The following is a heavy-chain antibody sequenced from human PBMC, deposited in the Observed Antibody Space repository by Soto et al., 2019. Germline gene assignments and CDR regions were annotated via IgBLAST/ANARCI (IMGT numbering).Heavy chain of an antibody. V-gene: IGHV3-74*01. CDR3: TRDATYAMDV. Sequence: EVQLVESGGGLVQPGGSLRLSCAASGFTFSSYWMHWVRQPPGKGLVWVSRINSDGSSTTYADSVRGRFTISRDVAKNTLYLQMNSLRAEDTAVYYCTRDATYAMDVWGHGTTVTVSS. CDR1: GFTFSSYW. J-gene: IGHJ6*02. CDR2: INSDGSST.